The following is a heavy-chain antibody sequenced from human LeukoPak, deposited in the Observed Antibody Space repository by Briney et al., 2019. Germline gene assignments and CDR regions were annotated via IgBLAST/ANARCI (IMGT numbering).Heavy chain of an antibody. V-gene: IGHV4-39*07. CDR1: GGSISSSSYY. CDR3: ARDDGLPNAFDI. CDR2: IYYSGST. J-gene: IGHJ3*02. Sequence: SETLSLTCTVSGGSISSSSYYWGWIRQPPGKGLEWIGSIYYSGSTYYNPSLKSRVTISVDTSKNQFSLKLSSVTAADTAVYYCARDDGLPNAFDIWGQGTMVTVSS. D-gene: IGHD5-12*01.